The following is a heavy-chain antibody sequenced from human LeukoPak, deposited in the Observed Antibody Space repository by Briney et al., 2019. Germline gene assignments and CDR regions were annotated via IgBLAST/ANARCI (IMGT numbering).Heavy chain of an antibody. J-gene: IGHJ4*02. CDR2: IYYTGST. CDR1: GASITSYY. D-gene: IGHD3-22*01. CDR3: AGSYFYDGNRYFDY. Sequence: SETLSLTCNLSGASITSYYWNWIRQPPGKGLEWIGYIYYTGSTNSNPSPRSRVSIPLDTSKNQFSLKLGSVTATDTARYYCAGSYFYDGNRYFDYWGQGALVTVSS. V-gene: IGHV4-59*08.